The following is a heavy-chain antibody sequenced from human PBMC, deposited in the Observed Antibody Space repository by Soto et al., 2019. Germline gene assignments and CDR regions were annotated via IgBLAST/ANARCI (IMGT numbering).Heavy chain of an antibody. Sequence: GASVKVSCKASGYTFTGYYMHWVRQAPGQGLEWMGWINPNSGGTNYAQKFQGRVTMTRDTSISTAYMELSRLRSDDTAVYYCARNPDYDSSGYYYDYWGQGXLVTVYS. V-gene: IGHV1-2*02. D-gene: IGHD3-22*01. J-gene: IGHJ4*02. CDR1: GYTFTGYY. CDR3: ARNPDYDSSGYYYDY. CDR2: INPNSGGT.